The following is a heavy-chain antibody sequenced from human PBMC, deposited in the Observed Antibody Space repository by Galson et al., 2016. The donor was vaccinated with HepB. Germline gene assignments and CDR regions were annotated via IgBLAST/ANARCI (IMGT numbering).Heavy chain of an antibody. D-gene: IGHD1-26*01. CDR1: GGSIRSSSYY. V-gene: IGHV4-39*07. J-gene: IGHJ3*02. CDR3: ARITNGSTAHDAFDI. CDR2: IYYSGST. Sequence: SETLSLTCTVSGGSIRSSSYYWGWIRQPPGKGLEWIGSIYYSGSTDYNPSLKSRVTISVDTSKNQISLNVTSATAADTAMYYCARITNGSTAHDAFDIWGQGTKVTVSS.